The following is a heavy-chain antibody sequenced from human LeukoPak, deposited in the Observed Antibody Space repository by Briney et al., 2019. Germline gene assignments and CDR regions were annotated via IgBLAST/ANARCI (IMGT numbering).Heavy chain of an antibody. CDR2: IKSKTDGGTT. V-gene: IGHV3-15*01. CDR3: SAAPAALDY. CDR1: GFTFSNAW. D-gene: IGHD2-2*01. J-gene: IGHJ4*02. Sequence: PGGSLRLSCAASGFTFSNAWMSWVRQAPGKGLEWVGRIKSKTDGGTTDYAAPVKGRFIISRDDSKNTLYLQMNSLKTEDTAMYFCSAAPAALDYWGQGTLVTVSS.